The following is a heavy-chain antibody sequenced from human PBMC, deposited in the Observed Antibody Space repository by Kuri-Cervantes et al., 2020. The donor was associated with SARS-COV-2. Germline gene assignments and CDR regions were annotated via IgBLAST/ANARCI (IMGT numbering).Heavy chain of an antibody. CDR3: ARGYCSSTSCYPSDY. CDR2: INAGSGNT. D-gene: IGHD2-2*01. Sequence: ASVKVSCKASGYTFTSYAMHWVRQAPGQRLEWMGWINAGSGNTKYSQKFQGRVTITRDTSASTAYMELSSLRSEDTAVYYCARGYCSSTSCYPSDYWGQGTLVTVSS. CDR1: GYTFTSYA. V-gene: IGHV1-3*01. J-gene: IGHJ4*02.